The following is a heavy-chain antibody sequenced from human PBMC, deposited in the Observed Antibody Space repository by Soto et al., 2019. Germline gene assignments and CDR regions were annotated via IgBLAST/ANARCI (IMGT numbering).Heavy chain of an antibody. J-gene: IGHJ6*02. Sequence: QVQLVQSGAEVKKPGSSVKVSCKASGGTFSSYAISWVRQAPGQGLEWMGGIIPIFGTADYAQKFQGRVTTSPHESTTPACLELRSLAPEATSVYYCACPPPISGGGHERGDYYCYDGMDVWGQGAPVTVSS. CDR2: IIPIFGTA. CDR1: GGTFSSYA. D-gene: IGHD2-15*01. V-gene: IGHV1-69*05. CDR3: ACPPPISGGGHERGDYYCYDGMDV.